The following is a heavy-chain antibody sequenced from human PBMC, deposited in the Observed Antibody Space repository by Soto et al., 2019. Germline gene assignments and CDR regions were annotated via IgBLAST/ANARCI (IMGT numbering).Heavy chain of an antibody. V-gene: IGHV4-39*01. CDR1: GGSISSNGYY. D-gene: IGHD2-21*02. CDR3: ATGTARRTFPGFDP. CDR2: IYYSGNT. Sequence: QLQLQASGPRLVKPSETLSLTCTVSGGSISSNGYYWAWIRQPPGKGLEWIGTIYYSGNTYYNPSFESRVSISGQTSKHQVSLKVHSVNAADTALYSCATGTARRTFPGFDPWGQGTLVTV. J-gene: IGHJ5*02.